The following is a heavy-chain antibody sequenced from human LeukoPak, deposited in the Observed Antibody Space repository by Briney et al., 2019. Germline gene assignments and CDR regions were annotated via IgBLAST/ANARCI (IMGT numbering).Heavy chain of an antibody. J-gene: IGHJ6*03. CDR3: ARDRRGYSYAYYYYYYMDV. Sequence: SETLSLTCTVSGGSISSYYWSWIRQPPGKGLEWIGYIYYSGSTNYNPSLKSRVTISVDTSKNQFSLKLSSVTAADTAVYYCARDRRGYSYAYYYYYYMDVWGKGTTVTVSS. CDR1: GGSISSYY. CDR2: IYYSGST. D-gene: IGHD5-18*01. V-gene: IGHV4-59*01.